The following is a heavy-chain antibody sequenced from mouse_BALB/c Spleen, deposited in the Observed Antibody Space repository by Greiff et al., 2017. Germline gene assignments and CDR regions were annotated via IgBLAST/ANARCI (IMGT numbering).Heavy chain of an antibody. CDR1: GYTFTDYW. CDR2: IDTSDSYT. V-gene: IGHV1-69*01. D-gene: IGHD3-3*01. CDR3: ARGDGYWYFDV. J-gene: IGHJ1*01. Sequence: QVQLQQPGAELVMPGASVKMSCKASGYTFTDYWMHWVKQRPGQGLEWIGAIDTSDSYTSYNQKFKGKATLTVDESSSTAYMQLSSLTSEDSAVYYCARGDGYWYFDVWGAGTTVTVSS.